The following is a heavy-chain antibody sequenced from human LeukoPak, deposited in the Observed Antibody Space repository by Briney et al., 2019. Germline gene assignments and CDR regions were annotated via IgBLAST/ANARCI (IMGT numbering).Heavy chain of an antibody. J-gene: IGHJ4*02. CDR3: AKSHITRYPLQYYFDL. CDR2: KGVTGDIT. V-gene: IGHV3-23*01. D-gene: IGHD2-21*01. Sequence: PGGSLKLPCAALESTFTSNAISGPRRPPRKGWDWVPGKGVTGDITYYADSVKGRFTIARDNSRTTLYLQLNSLRADDTAVYYCAKSHITRYPLQYYFDLWGQGAQVIVSS. CDR1: ESTFTSNA.